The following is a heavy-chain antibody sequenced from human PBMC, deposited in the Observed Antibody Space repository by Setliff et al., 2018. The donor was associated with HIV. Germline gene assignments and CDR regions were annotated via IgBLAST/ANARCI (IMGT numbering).Heavy chain of an antibody. D-gene: IGHD5-18*01. J-gene: IGHJ4*02. CDR2: IYYSGST. CDR3: ARGYSSSYYFDY. CDR1: GSSISSSSYY. V-gene: IGHV4-39*01. Sequence: PSETLSLTCTVSGSSISSSSYYWGWIRQPPGKGLEWIGSIYYSGSTYYNPSLKSRVTISVDTSKNQFSLKLSSVTAADTAVYYCARGYSSSYYFDYWGQGTLVTVSS.